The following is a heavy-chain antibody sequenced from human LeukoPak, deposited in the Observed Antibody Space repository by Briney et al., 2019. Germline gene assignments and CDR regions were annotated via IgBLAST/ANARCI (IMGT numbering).Heavy chain of an antibody. CDR1: GDSISSYY. D-gene: IGHD1-26*01. J-gene: IGHJ6*03. CDR2: IYYSGST. V-gene: IGHV4-59*12. CDR3: ARLGSYPFYYYYYMDV. Sequence: SETLSLTCSVSGDSISSYYWSWIRQPPGKGLEWIGYIYYSGSTNYNPSLKSRVTISVDTSKNQFSLKLSSVTAADTAVYYCARLGSYPFYYYYYMDVWGKGTTVTVSS.